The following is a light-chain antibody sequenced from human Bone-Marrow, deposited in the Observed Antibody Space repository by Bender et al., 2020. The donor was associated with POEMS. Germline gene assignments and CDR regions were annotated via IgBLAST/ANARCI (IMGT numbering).Light chain of an antibody. CDR1: SRDVGGYNY. Sequence: QSALTQPASVSGSPGQSITISCTGTSRDVGGYNYVSWYQQHPGKAPKLMIYEANQRPSGVSTRFSGSNSANTASLTISGLQAEDEADYYCCSFAGRSTWVFGGGSKLTVL. CDR2: EAN. CDR3: CSFAGRSTWV. J-gene: IGLJ3*02. V-gene: IGLV2-23*01.